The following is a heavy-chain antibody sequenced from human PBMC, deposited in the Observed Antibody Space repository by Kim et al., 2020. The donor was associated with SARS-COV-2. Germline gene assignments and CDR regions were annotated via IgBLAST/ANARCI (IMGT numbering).Heavy chain of an antibody. J-gene: IGHJ6*01. CDR1: GFTFSSYA. Sequence: GGSLRLSCAASGFTFSSYAMHWVRQAPGKGLEWVAVIWYDGSNKYYADSVKGRFTISRDNSKNTLYLQMNSLRAEDTAVYYCARESGPPMVRGAYLYYY. V-gene: IGHV3-33*01. CDR3: ARESGPPMVRGAYLYYY. CDR2: IWYDGSNK. D-gene: IGHD3-10*01.